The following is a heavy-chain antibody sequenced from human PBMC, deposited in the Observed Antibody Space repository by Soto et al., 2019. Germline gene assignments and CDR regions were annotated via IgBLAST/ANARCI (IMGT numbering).Heavy chain of an antibody. D-gene: IGHD3-3*01. CDR1: GYTFTNYA. J-gene: IGHJ6*03. V-gene: IGHV1-3*01. CDR3: AKDSICVQGYMDV. CDR2: INAAYGNT. Sequence: QVQLVQSGAEVKKPEASVKVSCKASGYTFTNYAIHWVRQAPGQRLEWMGWINAAYGNTHYSQKFQGRVTITRDTFATTAYMEVSILRSEDTAVYYCAKDSICVQGYMDVWGKGTTVIVSS.